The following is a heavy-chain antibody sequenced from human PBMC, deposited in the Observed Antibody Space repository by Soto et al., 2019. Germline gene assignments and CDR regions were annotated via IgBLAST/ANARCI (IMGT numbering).Heavy chain of an antibody. J-gene: IGHJ4*02. CDR2: IIPIFNAA. Sequence: QVQLVQSGAEVKQPGSSVMVSCTLSGGTFTSYTITWVRQAPGQGLEWLGRIIPIFNAANYAQKFQDRVTITADESTSTAYMELRSLTYEDTAFYYCARILTDGVDYWGQGTLVSVSS. CDR1: GGTFTSYT. CDR3: ARILTDGVDY. D-gene: IGHD2-21*02. V-gene: IGHV1-69*08.